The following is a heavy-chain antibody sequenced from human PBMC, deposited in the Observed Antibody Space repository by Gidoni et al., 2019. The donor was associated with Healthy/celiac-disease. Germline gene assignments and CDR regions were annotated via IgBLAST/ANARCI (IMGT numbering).Heavy chain of an antibody. D-gene: IGHD3-3*01. J-gene: IGHJ4*02. CDR1: GFTFRSYA. V-gene: IGHV3-23*01. CDR3: AIFTGSDFWSGYSSYYFDY. CDR2: ISGSGGSA. Sequence: EVQLLASGGGLVQPGGFLRLSCAASGFTFRSYAISWVRQAPGKGLEWVSGISGSGGSAYNADSVKGRFTISRDNSKNTLYLQMNSLRAEDTAVYYCAIFTGSDFWSGYSSYYFDYWGQGTLVTVSS.